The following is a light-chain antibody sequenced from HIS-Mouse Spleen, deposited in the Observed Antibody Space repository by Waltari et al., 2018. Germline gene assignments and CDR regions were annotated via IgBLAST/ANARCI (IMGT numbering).Light chain of an antibody. V-gene: IGLV2-23*01. CDR3: CSYAGSSTVV. Sequence: QSALTQPASVSGSPGQSITISCTGTSSDVGSYNLVSWYQQHPGKAPKLMIYEGSKRPVMVSNRFSGSKSGNTASLTISGLQAEDEADYYCCSYAGSSTVVFGGGTKLTVL. CDR1: SSDVGSYNL. J-gene: IGLJ2*01. CDR2: EGS.